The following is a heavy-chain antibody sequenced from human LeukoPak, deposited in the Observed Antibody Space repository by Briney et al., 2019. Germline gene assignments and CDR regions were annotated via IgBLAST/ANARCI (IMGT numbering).Heavy chain of an antibody. CDR2: ISDSGGSA. Sequence: PGGSLRLSCAASGFTFSSYAMSWVRRAPGKGLEWVSTISDSGGSAYYADSVKGRFTISRDNSKNTLYLQINSLRAEHTAVYYCAKDPYSYGFGTFDYWGQGTLVTVSS. V-gene: IGHV3-23*01. J-gene: IGHJ4*02. D-gene: IGHD5-18*01. CDR1: GFTFSSYA. CDR3: AKDPYSYGFGTFDY.